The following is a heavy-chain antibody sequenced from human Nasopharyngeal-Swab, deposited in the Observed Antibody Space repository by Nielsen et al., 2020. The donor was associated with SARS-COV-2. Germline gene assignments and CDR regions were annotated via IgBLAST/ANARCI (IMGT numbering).Heavy chain of an antibody. J-gene: IGHJ4*02. CDR2: IGTAGDT. CDR3: ARDHLGYYDSSGYYSAGACDY. V-gene: IGHV3-13*01. CDR1: GFTFSSYD. D-gene: IGHD3-22*01. Sequence: GSLRLSCAASGFTFSSYDMHWVRQATGKGLEWVSAIGTAGDTYYPGSVKGRFTISRENAKNSLYLQMNSLRAEDTAVYYCARDHLGYYDSSGYYSAGACDYWGQGTLVTVPS.